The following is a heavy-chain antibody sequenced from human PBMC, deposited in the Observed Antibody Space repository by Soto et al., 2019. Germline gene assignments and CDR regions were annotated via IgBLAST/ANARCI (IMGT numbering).Heavy chain of an antibody. J-gene: IGHJ6*02. D-gene: IGHD5-18*01. CDR2: IYYSGST. CDR1: GGSISSGDYY. CDR3: ARRVRIQLWPYYYYYGMDV. Sequence: SETLSLTCTVSGGSISSGDYYWSWIRQPPGKGLEWIGYIYYSGSTYYNPSLKSRVTISVDTSKNQFSLKLSSVTAADTAVYYCARRVRIQLWPYYYYYGMDVWGQGTTVTVSS. V-gene: IGHV4-30-4*01.